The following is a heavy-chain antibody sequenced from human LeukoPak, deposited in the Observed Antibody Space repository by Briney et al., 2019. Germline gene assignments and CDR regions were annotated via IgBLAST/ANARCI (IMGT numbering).Heavy chain of an antibody. V-gene: IGHV4-38-2*01. CDR1: GYSISSGYY. CDR3: ARRPGAFGAFDI. Sequence: KASETLSLTCAVSGYSISSGYYWGWTRQPPGKGLEWIGSIYHSGSTYYNPSLKSRVTISVDTSKNQFSLKLSSVTAADTAVYYCARRPGAFGAFDIWGQGTMVTVSS. J-gene: IGHJ3*02. CDR2: IYHSGST. D-gene: IGHD1-26*01.